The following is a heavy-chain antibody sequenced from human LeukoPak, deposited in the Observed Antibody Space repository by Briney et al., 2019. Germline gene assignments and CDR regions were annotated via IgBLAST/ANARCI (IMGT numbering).Heavy chain of an antibody. CDR3: ARGSLDYYGSGSYYNALGAFDI. J-gene: IGHJ3*02. CDR1: GGSISSYY. V-gene: IGHV4-59*01. CDR2: IYYSGST. D-gene: IGHD3-10*01. Sequence: SETLSLTCTVPGGSISSYYWSWIRQPPGKGLEWIGYIYYSGSTNYNPSLKSRVTISVDTSKNQFSLKLSSVTAADTAVYYCARGSLDYYGSGSYYNALGAFDIWGQGTMVTVSS.